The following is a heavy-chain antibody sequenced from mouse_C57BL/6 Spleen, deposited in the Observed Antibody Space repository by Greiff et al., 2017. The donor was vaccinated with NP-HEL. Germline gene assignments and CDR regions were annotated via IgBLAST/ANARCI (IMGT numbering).Heavy chain of an antibody. V-gene: IGHV10-1*01. Sequence: EVKLMESGGGLVQPKGSLKLSCAASGFSFNTYAMNWVRQAPGKGLEWVARIRSKSNNYATYYADSVKDRFTISRDDSESMLYLQMNNLKTEDTAMYYCVRQRENLGRLYFDYWGQGTTLTVSS. CDR3: VRQRENLGRLYFDY. D-gene: IGHD2-12*01. CDR1: GFSFNTYA. J-gene: IGHJ2*01. CDR2: IRSKSNNYAT.